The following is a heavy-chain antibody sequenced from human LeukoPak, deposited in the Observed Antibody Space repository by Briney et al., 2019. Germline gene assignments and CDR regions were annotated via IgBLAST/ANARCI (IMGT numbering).Heavy chain of an antibody. Sequence: PGGSLRLSCAASGFTFSSYWMYWVRQAPGKGLVWVSRINSDRSSTSYADSVKGRFTISRDNAKNTLYLQMNSLRAEDTAVYYCARAPLSYSSGWYNYWGQGTLVTVSS. CDR1: GFTFSSYW. CDR3: ARAPLSYSSGWYNY. CDR2: INSDRSST. D-gene: IGHD6-19*01. J-gene: IGHJ4*02. V-gene: IGHV3-74*01.